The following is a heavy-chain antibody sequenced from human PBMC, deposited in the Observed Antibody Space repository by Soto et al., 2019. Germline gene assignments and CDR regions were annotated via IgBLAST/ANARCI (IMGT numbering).Heavy chain of an antibody. Sequence: QTLSLTCAISGDSVSSKSAAWNWIRQSPSRGLEWLGRTYYRSKWYIEYAVSVKSRITINPDTSKNLFSLQLNSVTPDDTAMYYCARTQSVYDYWGQGTQVTVSS. V-gene: IGHV6-1*01. CDR1: GDSVSSKSAA. CDR3: ARTQSVYDY. CDR2: TYYRSKWYI. J-gene: IGHJ4*02.